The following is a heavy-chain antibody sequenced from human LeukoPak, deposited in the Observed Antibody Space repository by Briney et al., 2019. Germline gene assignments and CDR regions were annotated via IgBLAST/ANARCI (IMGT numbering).Heavy chain of an antibody. CDR2: MNPNSGNT. Sequence: GASVKVSCKASGYTFTSYDINWVRQATGQGLEWMGWMNPNSGNTGYAQKFQGRVTMTEDTSTDTAYMELSSLRSEDTAVYYCATDLRYYYERRGGVFWGQGTLVTVSS. CDR1: GYTFTSYD. CDR3: ATDLRYYYERRGGVF. V-gene: IGHV1-8*01. J-gene: IGHJ4*02. D-gene: IGHD3-22*01.